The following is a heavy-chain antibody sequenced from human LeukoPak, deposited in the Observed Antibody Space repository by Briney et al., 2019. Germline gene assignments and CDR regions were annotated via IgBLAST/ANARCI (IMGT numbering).Heavy chain of an antibody. CDR1: GGSFSGYY. CDR3: ASLRYQPTAFDI. D-gene: IGHD2-2*01. V-gene: IGHV4-34*01. Sequence: SETLSLTCAVYGGSFSGYYWSWIRQPPGKGLEWIGEINHSGSTNYNPSLKSRVTIPVDTSKNQFSLKLSSVTAADTAVYYCASLRYQPTAFDIWGQGTMVTVSS. J-gene: IGHJ3*02. CDR2: INHSGST.